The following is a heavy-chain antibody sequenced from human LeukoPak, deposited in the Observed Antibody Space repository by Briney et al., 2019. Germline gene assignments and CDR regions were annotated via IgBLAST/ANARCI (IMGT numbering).Heavy chain of an antibody. CDR3: AREDSSGYLY. CDR2: IHHSGST. CDR1: GGSISSGGYS. J-gene: IGHJ4*02. V-gene: IGHV4-30-2*01. Sequence: SETLSLTCAVSGGSISSGGYSWSWIRQPPGKGLEWIGYIHHSGSTYYNPSLKSRVTISVDRSKNQFSLKLSSVTAADTAVYYCAREDSSGYLYWGQGTLVTVSS. D-gene: IGHD3-22*01.